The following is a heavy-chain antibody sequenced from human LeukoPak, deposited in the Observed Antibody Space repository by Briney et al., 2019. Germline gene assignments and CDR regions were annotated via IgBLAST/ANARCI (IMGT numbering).Heavy chain of an antibody. CDR1: GFTFSSYS. Sequence: GGSLRLSCAASGFTFSSYSMNWVRQAPGKGLEWVSSISSSSSYIYYADSVKGRFTISRDNAKNSLYLQMNSLRAEDTAVYYCAREFVEYSSSSGQSDIWGQGTMVNVSS. V-gene: IGHV3-21*01. D-gene: IGHD6-6*01. CDR3: AREFVEYSSSSGQSDI. CDR2: ISSSSSYI. J-gene: IGHJ3*02.